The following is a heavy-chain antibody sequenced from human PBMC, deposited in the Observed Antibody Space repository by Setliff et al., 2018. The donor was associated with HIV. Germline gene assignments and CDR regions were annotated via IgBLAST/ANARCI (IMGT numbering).Heavy chain of an antibody. CDR1: GFTFSNYG. J-gene: IGHJ6*02. CDR2: IWYDGSNK. D-gene: IGHD2-15*01. CDR3: ARVDCSGGTCYSANYYYYYAMDV. Sequence: GGSLRLSCAASGFTFSNYGMHWVRQAPGKGLEWVAAIWYDGSNKYYADSVKGRFTISRDNAKNFLYLQMNSLRAEDTALYYCARVDCSGGTCYSANYYYYYAMDVWGQGTTVTVSS. V-gene: IGHV3-33*08.